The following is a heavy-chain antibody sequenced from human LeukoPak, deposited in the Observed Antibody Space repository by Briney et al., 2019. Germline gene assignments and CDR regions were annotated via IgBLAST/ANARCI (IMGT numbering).Heavy chain of an antibody. J-gene: IGHJ3*02. Sequence: ASVKVSCKASGYTFTSYAMHWERQAPGQRLEWMGWINAGNGNTKYSQKFQGRVTITRDTSASTAYMELSSLRSEDTAVYYCARGPYSSSWYDAFDIWGQGTMVTVSS. V-gene: IGHV1-3*01. CDR1: GYTFTSYA. CDR3: ARGPYSSSWYDAFDI. D-gene: IGHD6-13*01. CDR2: INAGNGNT.